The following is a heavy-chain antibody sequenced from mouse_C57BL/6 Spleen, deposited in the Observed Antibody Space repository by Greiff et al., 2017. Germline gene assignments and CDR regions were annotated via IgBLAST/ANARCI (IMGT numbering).Heavy chain of an antibody. J-gene: IGHJ1*03. CDR3: TRDYYYGSSWYFDV. Sequence: EVMLVESGEGLVKPGGSLKLSCAASGFTFSSYAMSWVRQTPEKRLEWVAYISSGGDYIYYADPVKGRFTISRDNARNTLYLQMSSLKSEDTAMYYCTRDYYYGSSWYFDVWGTGTTVTVSS. CDR2: ISSGGDYI. D-gene: IGHD1-1*01. CDR1: GFTFSSYA. V-gene: IGHV5-9-1*02.